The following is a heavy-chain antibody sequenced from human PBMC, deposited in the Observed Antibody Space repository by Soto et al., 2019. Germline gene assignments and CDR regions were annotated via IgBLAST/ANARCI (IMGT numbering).Heavy chain of an antibody. Sequence: QVQLVESGGGVVQPGRSLRLSCAASGFTFSSYAMHWVRQAPGKGLEWVAVISYDGSNKYYADSVKGRFTISRDNSKNTLYLQMNSLRAEARAVYYCARDGGAWGGSITMIESEVAFDIWGQGTMVTVSS. CDR2: ISYDGSNK. CDR3: ARDGGAWGGSITMIESEVAFDI. D-gene: IGHD3-22*01. CDR1: GFTFSSYA. J-gene: IGHJ3*02. V-gene: IGHV3-30-3*01.